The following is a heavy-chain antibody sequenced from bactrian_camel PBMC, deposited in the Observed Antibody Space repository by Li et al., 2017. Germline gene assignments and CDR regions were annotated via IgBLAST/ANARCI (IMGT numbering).Heavy chain of an antibody. D-gene: IGHD1*01. CDR3: AAAVVPVAGACRPNMDYRD. J-gene: IGHJ4*01. CDR1: GYTFNTY. V-gene: IGHV3S40*01. CDR2: IYTGSGNT. Sequence: QLVESGGGSALAGGSVRLSRAASGYTFNTYSWFRQAPGKEREGVARIYTGSGNTYYADSVKGRFTISQDNAENTVYLEMNSLKPEDTAMYYCAAAVVPVAGACRPNMDYRDWGQGTQVTVSS.